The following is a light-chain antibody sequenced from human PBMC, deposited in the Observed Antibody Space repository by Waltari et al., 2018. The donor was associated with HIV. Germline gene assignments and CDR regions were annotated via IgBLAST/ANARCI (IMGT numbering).Light chain of an antibody. Sequence: DTVLTQYPATLSLSPGERATLSCRASQSVSNHLAWYQQKPGQAPRPLIYDASNRATGVPARFSGSRSGTDFTLTISSLDPEDFAVYYCQQRSNWPPEFTFGPGTKVDIK. V-gene: IGKV3-11*01. CDR3: QQRSNWPPEFT. J-gene: IGKJ3*01. CDR1: QSVSNH. CDR2: DAS.